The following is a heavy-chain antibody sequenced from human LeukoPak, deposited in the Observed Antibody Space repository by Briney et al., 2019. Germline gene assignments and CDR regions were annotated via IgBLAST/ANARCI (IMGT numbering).Heavy chain of an antibody. CDR1: DDSITMYY. D-gene: IGHD6-25*01. CDR2: VDHTGST. Sequence: PSETLSLTCSVSDDSITMYYWTWIRQPPGKGLEWIGYVDHTGSTNFNPSLNSRVSISRDTTKNLFSLRLRSVTAADTAIYYCARDFRSSATVYYYFYLDVWGKGTTVTVSS. CDR3: ARDFRSSATVYYYFYLDV. J-gene: IGHJ6*03. V-gene: IGHV4-59*01.